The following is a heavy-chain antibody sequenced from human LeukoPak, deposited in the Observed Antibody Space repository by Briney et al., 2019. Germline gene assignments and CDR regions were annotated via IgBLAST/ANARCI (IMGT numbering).Heavy chain of an antibody. Sequence: GGSLRLSCAASGFTFSDYYMSWIRQSPGNGLEWVSYISTSGSTIYYADSVKGRFTVSRDNAKNSLSLQMNSLRAEDTAVYYCARVVSENSGYQGYWGQGTLVTVFS. D-gene: IGHD3-22*01. V-gene: IGHV3-11*04. CDR2: ISTSGSTI. CDR1: GFTFSDYY. J-gene: IGHJ4*02. CDR3: ARVVSENSGYQGY.